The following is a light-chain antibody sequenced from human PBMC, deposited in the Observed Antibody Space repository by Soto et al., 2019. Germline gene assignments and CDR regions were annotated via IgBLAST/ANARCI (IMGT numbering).Light chain of an antibody. CDR1: SSDVGGYNY. CDR3: SSYTRSSTVV. Sequence: QSALTQPRSVSGSPGQSVTISCTGTSSDVGGYNYVSWYQQYPGKAPKLMIYDVTKRPSGVPDRFSGSKSDNTASLTISGLQAEDEADYYCSSYTRSSTVVFGGGTKLTVL. J-gene: IGLJ2*01. V-gene: IGLV2-11*01. CDR2: DVT.